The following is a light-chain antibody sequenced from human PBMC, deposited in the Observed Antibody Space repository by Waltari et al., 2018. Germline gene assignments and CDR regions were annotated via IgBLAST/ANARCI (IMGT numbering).Light chain of an antibody. Sequence: SALTQPPSAPGSPGKSAPIPGNGTSNDIGGYNYVSWYQKYPGKAPKLVIYEVFQRPAGVPDRFSGSKSGNTASLTVSGLQIEDEADYYCGSYGGSNTYVFGSGTTVTVL. V-gene: IGLV2-8*01. CDR2: EVF. CDR1: SNDIGGYNY. J-gene: IGLJ1*01. CDR3: GSYGGSNTYV.